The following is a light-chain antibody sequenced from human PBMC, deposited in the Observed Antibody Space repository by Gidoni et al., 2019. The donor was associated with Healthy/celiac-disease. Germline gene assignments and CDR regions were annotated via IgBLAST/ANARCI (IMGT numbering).Light chain of an antibody. V-gene: IGKV3-20*01. Sequence: ENVLTQSPGTLSLSPGERATLSCMASQSVSSSNLAWYQQKPGQAPRLLIYGASSRATGIPDRFSGSGSGTDFTLTISRLEPEDFAVYYCQQYGSSPLTFXGXTKVEIK. CDR1: QSVSSSN. CDR2: GAS. CDR3: QQYGSSPLT. J-gene: IGKJ4*01.